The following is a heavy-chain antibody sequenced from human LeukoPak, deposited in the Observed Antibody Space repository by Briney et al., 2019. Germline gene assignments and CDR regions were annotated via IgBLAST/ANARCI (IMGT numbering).Heavy chain of an antibody. V-gene: IGHV3-23*01. D-gene: IGHD4-17*01. CDR1: GFTFSDAV. J-gene: IGHJ4*02. CDR2: ISGGGGST. Sequence: PGGSLRLSCAASGFTFSDAVMSWVRQAPGKGLEWVSVISGGGGSTYYADSVKGRFTISRDNSKNTLYLQMNSLRAEDTAVYHCATSTVTTYYFDYWGQGTLVTVSS. CDR3: ATSTVTTYYFDY.